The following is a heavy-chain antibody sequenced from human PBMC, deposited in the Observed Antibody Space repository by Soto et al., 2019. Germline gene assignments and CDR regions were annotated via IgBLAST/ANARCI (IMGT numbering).Heavy chain of an antibody. CDR3: ARTPTP. D-gene: IGHD1-26*01. J-gene: IGHJ5*02. Sequence: SETLSLTCTVSGGSISSGSYYWGWIRQPPGKGLEWIGYISYGGITYYSPSLKSRVTISVDTSKNQFSLKLSSVTAADTAVYYCARTPTPWGQGTLVTVSS. V-gene: IGHV4-39*07. CDR1: GGSISSGSYY. CDR2: ISYGGIT.